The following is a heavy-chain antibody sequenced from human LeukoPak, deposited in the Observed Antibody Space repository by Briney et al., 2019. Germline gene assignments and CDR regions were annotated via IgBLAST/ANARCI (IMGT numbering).Heavy chain of an antibody. Sequence: GGSLRLSCAASGFTFSSYAMSWVRQAPGKVLEWVSAISGSGGSTYYADSVKGRFTISRDNSKNTLYLQMNSLRAEDTAVYYCASIATGYSSSLPSDYWGQGTLVTVSS. CDR3: ASIATGYSSSLPSDY. CDR2: ISGSGGST. V-gene: IGHV3-23*01. J-gene: IGHJ4*02. D-gene: IGHD6-13*01. CDR1: GFTFSSYA.